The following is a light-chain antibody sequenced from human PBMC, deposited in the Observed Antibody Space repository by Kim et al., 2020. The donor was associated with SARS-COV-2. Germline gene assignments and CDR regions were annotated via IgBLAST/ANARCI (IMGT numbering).Light chain of an antibody. Sequence: GHSITISCTGTGSDVDGYSYVSWYQQHPGKAPKLMIYDVSNRPSGVSNRFSGSKSGNTASLTISGLQAEDEADYYCSSYTSSSLCVFGGGTQLTVL. V-gene: IGLV2-14*03. CDR2: DVS. CDR1: GSDVDGYSY. J-gene: IGLJ2*01. CDR3: SSYTSSSLCV.